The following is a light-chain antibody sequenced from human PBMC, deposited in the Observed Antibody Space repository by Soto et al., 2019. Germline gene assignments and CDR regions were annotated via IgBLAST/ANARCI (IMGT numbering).Light chain of an antibody. CDR1: QSVGTY. CDR2: DAS. J-gene: IGKJ5*01. CDR3: QQRRNLPPT. Sequence: VLKMSPGTLSLNKGERATLSSWASQSVGTYLAWYQQKPGQAPRLLIYDASNRATGIAPRFRGSGSGTDFTLTISSVEPEDFAVYISQQRRNLPPTFCQVTRLEI. V-gene: IGKV3-11*01.